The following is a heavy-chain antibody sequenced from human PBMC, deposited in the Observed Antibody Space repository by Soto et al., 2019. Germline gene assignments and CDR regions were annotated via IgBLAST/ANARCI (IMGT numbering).Heavy chain of an antibody. CDR2: INHSGST. CDR3: ARQIVVYYDILTGYLSWFDP. Sequence: SETLSLTCAVYGGSFSGYYWSWIRQPPGKGLEWIGEINHSGSTNYNPSLKSRVTMSVDTSKNQFSLKLSSVTAADTAVYYCARQIVVYYDILTGYLSWFDPWGQGTLVTVSS. V-gene: IGHV4-34*01. J-gene: IGHJ5*02. D-gene: IGHD3-9*01. CDR1: GGSFSGYY.